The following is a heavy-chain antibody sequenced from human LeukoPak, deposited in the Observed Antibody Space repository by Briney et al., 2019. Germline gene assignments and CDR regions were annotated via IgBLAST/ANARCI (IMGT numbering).Heavy chain of an antibody. V-gene: IGHV3-74*01. CDR1: GFTFSSYW. D-gene: IGHD2/OR15-2a*01. CDR3: AIIGDHNGWFDP. CDR2: INTDGSST. Sequence: GGSLRLSCAASGFTFSSYWMHWVRQAPGKGLVWVSRINTDGSSTSYADSVKGRFTISRDHAKNTLYLQMNSLRAEDTAVYYCAIIGDHNGWFDPWGQGTLVTVSS. J-gene: IGHJ5*02.